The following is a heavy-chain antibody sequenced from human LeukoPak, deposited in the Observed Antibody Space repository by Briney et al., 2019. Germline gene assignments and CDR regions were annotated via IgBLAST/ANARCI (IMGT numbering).Heavy chain of an antibody. D-gene: IGHD6-13*01. CDR1: GFTFSSYG. J-gene: IGHJ4*02. CDR3: AIERSSWYGSNFDY. V-gene: IGHV3-30*03. CDR2: ISYDGSNK. Sequence: PGRSLRLSCAASGFTFSSYGMHWVRQAPGKGLEWVAVISYDGSNKYYADSVKGRFTISRDNSKNTLYLQMNSLRAEDTAVYYCAIERSSWYGSNFDYWGQGTLVTVSS.